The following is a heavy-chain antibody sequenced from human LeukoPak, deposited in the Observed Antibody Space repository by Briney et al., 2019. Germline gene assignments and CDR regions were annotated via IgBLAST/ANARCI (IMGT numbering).Heavy chain of an antibody. CDR1: GFSFSSSA. CDR3: ARALTTLTYEGY. CDR2: ISGSNSYI. J-gene: IGHJ4*02. D-gene: IGHD1-1*01. V-gene: IGHV3-21*01. Sequence: GGSLRLSCVASGFSFSSSAMHWVRRAPGKGLEWVSSISGSNSYIFYADSVKGRFTVSRDNAKDSLYLQMNSLRAEDTAVYYCARALTTLTYEGYWGQGTLVTVSS.